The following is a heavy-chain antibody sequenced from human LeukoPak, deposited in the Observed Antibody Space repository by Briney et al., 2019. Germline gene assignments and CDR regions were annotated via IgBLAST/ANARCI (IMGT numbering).Heavy chain of an antibody. V-gene: IGHV3-74*03. CDR2: ISSDGSST. CDR3: ARDQRVTGRPDIDY. J-gene: IGHJ4*02. D-gene: IGHD6-6*01. CDR1: AFTVTNDA. Sequence: QSWASLRHKCQAAAFTVTNDALHTVHQPPPKGHASVSRISSDGSSTTYADSVKGRFTISRDNAKNTLYLQMNNLRAEDTAMYYCARDQRVTGRPDIDYWGQGTLVIVSS.